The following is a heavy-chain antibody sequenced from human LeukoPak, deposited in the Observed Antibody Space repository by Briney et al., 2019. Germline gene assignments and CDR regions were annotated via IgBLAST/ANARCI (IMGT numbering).Heavy chain of an antibody. CDR3: ARVDCSSTSCYSSRVFDP. D-gene: IGHD2-2*01. CDR1: GGSISSGGYY. Sequence: PSETLSLTCTVSGGSISSGGYYWSWIRQHPGKGLEWIGYIYYSGGTYYNPSLKSRVTISVDTSKNQFSLKLSSVTAADTAVYYCARVDCSSTSCYSSRVFDPWGQGTLVTVSS. J-gene: IGHJ5*02. CDR2: IYYSGGT. V-gene: IGHV4-31*03.